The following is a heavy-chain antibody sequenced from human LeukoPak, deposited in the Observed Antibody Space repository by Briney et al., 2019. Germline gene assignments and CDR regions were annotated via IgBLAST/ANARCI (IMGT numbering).Heavy chain of an antibody. Sequence: GGSLRLSCAASGFLLTHYGMHWVRQAPGKGLEWLSMISYDESDKFYADSVRGRFTISRDTSRNTLYLQMYSLRVEDTAVYFCATDRSNTWSFDSWGQGTLVTVSS. CDR1: GFLLTHYG. CDR3: ATDRSNTWSFDS. D-gene: IGHD6-13*01. CDR2: ISYDESDK. J-gene: IGHJ4*02. V-gene: IGHV3-30*03.